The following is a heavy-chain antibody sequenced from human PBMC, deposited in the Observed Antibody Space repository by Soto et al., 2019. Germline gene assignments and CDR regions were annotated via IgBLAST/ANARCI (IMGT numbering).Heavy chain of an antibody. V-gene: IGHV4-61*01. J-gene: IGHJ5*02. CDR2: IYHSGST. CDR3: VRDGTKTLRDWFDP. Sequence: SETLSLTCTVSGGSVSSGSYYWSWIRQPPGKGLEWIGYIYHSGSTYYNPSLKSRVTISVDTSKKQFSLKLRSVTAADTAVYYCVRDGTKTLRDWFDPWGQGISVTVS. D-gene: IGHD1-1*01. CDR1: GGSVSSGSYY.